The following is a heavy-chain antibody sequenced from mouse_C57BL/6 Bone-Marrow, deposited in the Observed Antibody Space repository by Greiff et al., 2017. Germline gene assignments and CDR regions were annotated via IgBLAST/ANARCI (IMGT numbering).Heavy chain of an antibody. CDR3: TTRGSYGCFDY. V-gene: IGHV14-4*01. CDR2: IDPENGDT. CDR1: GFNFKDDY. Sequence: VQLQQSGAELVRPGASVKLSCTACGFNFKDDYMHWVKQRPEQGLEWIGWIDPENGDTDYASKFQGKATLTADTSSNTAYLQLSSLTSEDSAVYYCTTRGSYGCFDYWGQGNALTVSA. J-gene: IGHJ2*01. D-gene: IGHD2-2*01.